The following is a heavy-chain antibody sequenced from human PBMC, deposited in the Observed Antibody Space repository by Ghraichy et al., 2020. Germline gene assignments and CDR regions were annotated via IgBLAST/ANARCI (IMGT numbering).Heavy chain of an antibody. CDR3: AKDSSGYRYYFDS. Sequence: SQTLSLTCTVSGGSITSSSYYWGWIRQPPGKGLEWIGTTYYTGSSFYNPSLKSRVTISVDRSSNHFSLKLNSVTAADTAVYYCAKDSSGYRYYFDSWGQGTLVTVSS. CDR1: GGSITSSSYY. D-gene: IGHD3-22*01. J-gene: IGHJ4*02. CDR2: TYYTGSS. V-gene: IGHV4-39*02.